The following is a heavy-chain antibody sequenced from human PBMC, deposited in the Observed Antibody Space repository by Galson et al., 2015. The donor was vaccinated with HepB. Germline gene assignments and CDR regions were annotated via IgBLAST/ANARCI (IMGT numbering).Heavy chain of an antibody. Sequence: AISGDSVSSNNAAWNWIRQSPSRGLEWLGRTYYRSKWSNDYAISVESRMTVTADASQNQFSLHLNSVTPEDTAIYYCASWRFDSWGQGTLVTVSS. CDR1: GDSVSSNNAA. J-gene: IGHJ4*02. CDR3: ASWRFDS. V-gene: IGHV6-1*01. CDR2: TYYRSKWSN. D-gene: IGHD3-3*01.